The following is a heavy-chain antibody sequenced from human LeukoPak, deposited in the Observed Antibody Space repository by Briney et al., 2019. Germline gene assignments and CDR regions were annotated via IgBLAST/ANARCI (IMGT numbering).Heavy chain of an antibody. D-gene: IGHD3-10*01. V-gene: IGHV3-23*01. CDR3: AKRGGYETMAAFDY. Sequence: GGSLRLSCAASGFTFSTYWMSWVRQAPGKGLEWVSAISPSGTDTYYADSVRGRFTISRDNSKNTVFLQMDSLRVEDTAVYYCAKRGGYETMAAFDYWGQGTLVPVSS. J-gene: IGHJ4*02. CDR2: ISPSGTDT. CDR1: GFTFSTYW.